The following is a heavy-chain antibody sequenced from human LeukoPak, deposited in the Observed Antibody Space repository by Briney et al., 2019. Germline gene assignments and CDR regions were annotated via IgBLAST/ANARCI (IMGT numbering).Heavy chain of an antibody. J-gene: IGHJ4*02. CDR2: YNHDDSDT. CDR1: GVTFSGYW. Sequence: GGSLRLSCAVSGVTFSGYWMHWVRHAPGRGLVWVSHYNHDDSDTTYADPAKDRFTTTRDKAYNTLYLQMNSLRTEDTAVYYCARSANYFDTSGQDYWGQGTLVTVSS. V-gene: IGHV3-74*01. D-gene: IGHD3-22*01. CDR3: ARSANYFDTSGQDY.